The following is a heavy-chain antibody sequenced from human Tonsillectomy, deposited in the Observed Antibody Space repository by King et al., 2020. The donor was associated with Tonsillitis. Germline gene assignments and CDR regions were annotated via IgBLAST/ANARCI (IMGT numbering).Heavy chain of an antibody. CDR2: SYNSGSF. CDR1: GGSISSDY. J-gene: IGHJ6*03. Sequence: VQLQESGPGLVKPSETLSLTCTVSGGSISSDYWNWIRQPAGKGLEWIGRSYNSGSFNYNPSLKSRLTMSLDTSKNQFSLKMSSVTAADTAVYYCARSHRDYDLGTGYSRYHMDVWGRGTTVTVSS. V-gene: IGHV4-4*07. CDR3: ARSHRDYDLGTGYSRYHMDV. D-gene: IGHD3/OR15-3a*01.